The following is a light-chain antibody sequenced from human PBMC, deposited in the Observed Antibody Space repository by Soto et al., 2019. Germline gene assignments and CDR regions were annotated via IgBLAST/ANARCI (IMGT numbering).Light chain of an antibody. CDR3: HQYDSAPLT. Sequence: EIVLTQSPGTLSLSPGERATLSCRASQSVSSSYLAWYQQKPGQAPRLLIYGASSRATGIPDRFSGSGSGTDFTLTISRLEPEDFAVYYCHQYDSAPLTFGRGTQVEIK. CDR2: GAS. CDR1: QSVSSSY. V-gene: IGKV3-20*01. J-gene: IGKJ4*01.